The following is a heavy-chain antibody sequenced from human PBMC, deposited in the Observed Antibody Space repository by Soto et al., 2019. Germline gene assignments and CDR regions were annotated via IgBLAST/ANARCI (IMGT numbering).Heavy chain of an antibody. CDR1: GFTFSSYA. D-gene: IGHD6-19*01. Sequence: QVQLVESGGGVVQPGRSLRLSCAASGFTFSSYAMHWVRQAPGKGLEWVAVISYDGSNKYYADSVKGRFTISRDNSKTTLYLQMNSLRAEDTAVYYCARVHRVAVAGDYWGQGTLVTVSS. CDR2: ISYDGSNK. CDR3: ARVHRVAVAGDY. V-gene: IGHV3-30-3*01. J-gene: IGHJ4*02.